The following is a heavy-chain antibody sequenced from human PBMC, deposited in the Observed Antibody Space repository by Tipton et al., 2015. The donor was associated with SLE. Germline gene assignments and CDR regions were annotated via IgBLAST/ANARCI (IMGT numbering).Heavy chain of an antibody. CDR3: ARVTSQGPYFDY. CDR2: IRYDGSNK. V-gene: IGHV3-30*02. CDR1: GFTFSSYG. J-gene: IGHJ4*02. Sequence: SLRLSCAASGFTFSSYGMHWVRQAPGKGLEWVAFIRYDGSNKYYADSVKGRFTISRDNSKNSLYLQMNSLRAEDTAVYYCARVTSQGPYFDYWGQGTLVTVSS. D-gene: IGHD6-6*01.